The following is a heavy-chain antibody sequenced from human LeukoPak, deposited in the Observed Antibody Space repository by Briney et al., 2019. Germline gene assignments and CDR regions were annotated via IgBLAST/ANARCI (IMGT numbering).Heavy chain of an antibody. CDR2: INHSGST. D-gene: IGHD3-22*01. J-gene: IGHJ4*02. CDR3: ARKGDYDSSGYYYFDY. V-gene: IGHV4-34*01. CDR1: GFTFSDHY. Sequence: PGGSLRLSCAASGFTFSDHYMDWVRQPPGKGLEWIGEINHSGSTNYNPSLKSRVTISVDTSKNQFSLKLSSVTAADTAVYYCARKGDYDSSGYYYFDYWGQGTLVTVSS.